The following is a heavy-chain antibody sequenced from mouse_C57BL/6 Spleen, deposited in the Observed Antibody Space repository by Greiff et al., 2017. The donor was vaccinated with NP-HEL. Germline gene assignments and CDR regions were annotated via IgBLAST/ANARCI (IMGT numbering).Heavy chain of an antibody. V-gene: IGHV14-2*01. CDR3: ARDRGNWDPYFDY. Sequence: EVQLQQSGAELVKPGASVKLSCTASGFNIKDYYMHWVKQRTEQGLEWIGRIDPEDGETKYAPNFQGKATITADPSSNTADLQRSSLTSEDTAVYYCARDRGNWDPYFDYGGQGTTLTVSS. CDR2: IDPEDGET. CDR1: GFNIKDYY. J-gene: IGHJ2*01. D-gene: IGHD4-1*01.